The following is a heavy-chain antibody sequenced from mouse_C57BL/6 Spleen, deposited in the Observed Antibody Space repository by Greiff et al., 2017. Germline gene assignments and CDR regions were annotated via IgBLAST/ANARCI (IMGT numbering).Heavy chain of an antibody. V-gene: IGHV1-82*01. J-gene: IGHJ4*01. Sequence: VKLVESGPELVKPGASVKISCKASGYAFSSSWMNWVKQRPGKGLEWIGRIYPGDGDTNYNGKFKGKATLTADKSSSTAYMQLSSLTSEDSAVYFCARLPDYYAMDYWGQGTSVTVSS. CDR2: IYPGDGDT. CDR1: GYAFSSSW. CDR3: ARLPDYYAMDY.